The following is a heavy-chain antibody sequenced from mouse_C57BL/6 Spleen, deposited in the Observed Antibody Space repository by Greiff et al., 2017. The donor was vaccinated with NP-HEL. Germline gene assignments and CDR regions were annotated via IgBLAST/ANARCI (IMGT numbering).Heavy chain of an antibody. CDR2: ISYDGSN. J-gene: IGHJ2*01. CDR1: GYSITSGYY. Sequence: EVKLQESGPGLVKPSQSLSLTCSVTGYSITSGYYWNWIRQFPGNKLEWMGYISYDGSNNYNPSLKNRISITRDTSKNQFFLKLNSVTTEDTATYYCASLYYYGSDYWGQGTTLTVSS. D-gene: IGHD1-1*01. CDR3: ASLYYYGSDY. V-gene: IGHV3-6*01.